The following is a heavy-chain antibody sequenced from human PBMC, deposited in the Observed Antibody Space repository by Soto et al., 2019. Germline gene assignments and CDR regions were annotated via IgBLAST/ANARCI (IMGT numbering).Heavy chain of an antibody. CDR1: GFTFSNYA. Sequence: EVQLLESGGGLVQPGGSLRLSCAASGFTFSNYAMSWVRQAPGKGLEWVSGISGSGGNTYYADSVKGRFTISRDISKNTLYLQMNSLRAEDTAVYYCAKDLVKAPDQYYYYYGMDVWGQGTTVTVSS. V-gene: IGHV3-23*01. CDR2: ISGSGGNT. CDR3: AKDLVKAPDQYYYYYGMDV. D-gene: IGHD2-21*01. J-gene: IGHJ6*02.